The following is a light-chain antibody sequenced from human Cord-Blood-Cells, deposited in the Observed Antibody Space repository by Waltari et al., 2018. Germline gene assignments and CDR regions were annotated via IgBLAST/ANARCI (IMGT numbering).Light chain of an antibody. CDR1: SPNIGSNT. CDR3: AAWDDSLNGWV. V-gene: IGLV1-44*01. CDR2: SNN. J-gene: IGLJ3*02. Sequence: QSVLTPPPSAYGTPGQRVTISCSGSSPNIGSNTVNWYQQLPGTAPKLLIYSNNQRPSGVPDRFSGSKSGTSASLAISGLQSEDEADYYCAAWDDSLNGWVFGGGTKLTVL.